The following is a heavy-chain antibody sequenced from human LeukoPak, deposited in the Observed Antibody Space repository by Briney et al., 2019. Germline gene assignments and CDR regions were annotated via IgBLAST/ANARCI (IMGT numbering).Heavy chain of an antibody. CDR1: GDSISNYY. CDR3: ARETCSGGSCFQFDF. CDR2: IYYSGST. J-gene: IGHJ4*02. Sequence: SETLSLTCTVSGDSISNYYWSWIRQSPGTGLEWIGYIYYSGSTNYNPSLKSRVTISVDTSKNQFSLKLSSVTAADTAAYYCARETCSGGSCFQFDFWGQGTLVTVSS. V-gene: IGHV4-59*01. D-gene: IGHD2-15*01.